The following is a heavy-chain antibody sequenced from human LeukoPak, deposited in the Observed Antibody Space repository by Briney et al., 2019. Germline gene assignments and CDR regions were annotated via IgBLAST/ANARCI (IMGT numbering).Heavy chain of an antibody. V-gene: IGHV4-34*01. Sequence: SETLSLTCAVYGGSFSGYYWSWIRQPPGKGPEWIGEINHSGSTNYNPSLKSRVTISVDTSKNQFSLKLSSVTAADTAVYYCASVDTAMATVDYWGQGTLVTVSS. CDR3: ASVDTAMATVDY. D-gene: IGHD5-18*01. J-gene: IGHJ4*02. CDR2: INHSGST. CDR1: GGSFSGYY.